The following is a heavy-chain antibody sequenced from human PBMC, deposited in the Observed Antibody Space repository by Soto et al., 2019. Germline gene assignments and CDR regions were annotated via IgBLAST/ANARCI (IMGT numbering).Heavy chain of an antibody. V-gene: IGHV5-51*01. Sequence: PGESLKISCKGSGYNFINYWIAWVRQMPGKGLEWMGIIYPGDSKTRYSPSFQGQVTISADKSTSTAYLQWSSLKASDTAVYYCARPGEKATIGCWGQGTLVTVSS. J-gene: IGHJ4*02. CDR1: GYNFINYW. CDR3: ARPGEKATIGC. D-gene: IGHD2-21*01. CDR2: IYPGDSKT.